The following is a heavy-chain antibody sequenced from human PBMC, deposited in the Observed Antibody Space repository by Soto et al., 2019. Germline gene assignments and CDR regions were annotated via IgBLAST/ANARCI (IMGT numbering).Heavy chain of an antibody. Sequence: ASVKVSCKASGYTFTSYDINWVRQATGQGLEWMGWMNPNSGNTGYAQKFQGRVTMTRNTSISTAYMELSSLRSEDTAVYYCARHCDGECATDFAIWGQGTMVTVSS. D-gene: IGHD2-21*01. J-gene: IGHJ3*02. CDR1: GYTFTSYD. CDR3: ARHCDGECATDFAI. CDR2: MNPNSGNT. V-gene: IGHV1-8*01.